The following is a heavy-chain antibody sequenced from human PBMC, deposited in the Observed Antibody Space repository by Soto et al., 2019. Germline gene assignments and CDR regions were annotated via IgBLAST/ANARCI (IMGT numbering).Heavy chain of an antibody. D-gene: IGHD3-3*01. Sequence: EVQLLESGGGLVQPGGSLRLSCEASGFTFSSYAMSWVRQAPGKGLEWVSAISGSGGSTYYADSVKGRFTISRDNSKNTLYLQMNSLRAEDTAVYYCAGSSYYDFWSGYYAATDYWGQGTLVTVSS. CDR1: GFTFSSYA. V-gene: IGHV3-23*01. CDR3: AGSSYYDFWSGYYAATDY. CDR2: ISGSGGST. J-gene: IGHJ4*02.